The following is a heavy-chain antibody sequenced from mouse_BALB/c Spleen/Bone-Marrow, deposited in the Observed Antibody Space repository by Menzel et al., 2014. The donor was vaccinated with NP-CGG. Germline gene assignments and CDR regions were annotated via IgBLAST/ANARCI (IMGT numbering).Heavy chain of an antibody. V-gene: IGHV4-1*02. CDR2: INPDSSTI. CDR1: GFDFSSYW. Sequence: EVKLQESGGGLVQPGGSLKLSCAASGFDFSSYWMSWVRQAPGKGLEWIGEINPDSSTINYTPSLKDKFIISRDNAKNTLYLQMRKVRSEDTALYYCARQGYYGYSDYWGQGTTLTVSS. J-gene: IGHJ2*01. CDR3: ARQGYYGYSDY. D-gene: IGHD1-2*01.